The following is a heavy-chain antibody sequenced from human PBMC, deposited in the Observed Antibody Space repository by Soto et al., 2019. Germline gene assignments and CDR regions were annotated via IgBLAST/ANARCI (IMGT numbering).Heavy chain of an antibody. V-gene: IGHV4-31*03. CDR1: GGSISSGGYY. CDR3: ARVGSVKYSYGYRPWFDP. J-gene: IGHJ5*02. Sequence: KPSETLSLTCTVSGGSISSGGYYWSWIRQHPGKGLEWIGYIYYSGSTYYNPSLKSRVTISVDTSKNQFSLKLSSVTAADTAVYYCARVGSVKYSYGYRPWFDPWGQGTLVTVSS. CDR2: IYYSGST. D-gene: IGHD5-18*01.